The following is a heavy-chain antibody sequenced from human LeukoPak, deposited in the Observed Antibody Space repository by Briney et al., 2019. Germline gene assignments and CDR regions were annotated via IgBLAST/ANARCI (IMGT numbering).Heavy chain of an antibody. CDR1: GGPISSYY. Sequence: SETLSLTCTVSGGPISSYYWSWIRQPPGRGLEWIGYIYYSGSTNYNPSLKSRVTISVDPSKNQFSLKLRSVTAADTAVYYCARRHDTAMVSDLWGRGTLVTVSS. J-gene: IGHJ2*01. CDR2: IYYSGST. V-gene: IGHV4-59*08. CDR3: ARRHDTAMVSDL. D-gene: IGHD5-18*01.